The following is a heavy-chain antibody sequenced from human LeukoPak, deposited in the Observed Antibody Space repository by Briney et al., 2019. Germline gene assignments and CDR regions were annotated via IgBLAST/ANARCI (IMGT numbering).Heavy chain of an antibody. V-gene: IGHV3-53*01. D-gene: IGHD6-6*01. CDR2: IYSDGAT. Sequence: GGSLRLSCAASGFIVSNTYMSWVRQAPGKGLEWVAVIYSDGATFHLDSVKGRFTVPRDSSKNTLYFQMNGLRAEDTAVYYCAKGSAAARPYYFDYWGQGTLVTVSS. CDR3: AKGSAAARPYYFDY. CDR1: GFIVSNTY. J-gene: IGHJ4*02.